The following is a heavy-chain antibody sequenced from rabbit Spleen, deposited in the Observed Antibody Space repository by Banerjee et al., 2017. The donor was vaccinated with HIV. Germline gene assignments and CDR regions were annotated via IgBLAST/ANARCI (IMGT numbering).Heavy chain of an antibody. CDR3: ARDTGSSFSTYGMDL. J-gene: IGHJ6*01. Sequence: QEQLKETGGGLVQPGGSLTLSCKASAIDLIRNAMSWVRQAPGKGLEWIACIYAGSSGSTYYASWAKGRFTISKTSSTTVTLQMTSLTVADTATYFCARDTGSSFSTYGMDLWGQGTLVTVS. CDR1: AIDLIRNA. D-gene: IGHD8-1*01. CDR2: IYAGSSGST. V-gene: IGHV1S45*01.